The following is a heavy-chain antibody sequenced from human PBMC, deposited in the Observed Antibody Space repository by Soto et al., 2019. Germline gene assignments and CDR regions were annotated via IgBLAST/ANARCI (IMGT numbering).Heavy chain of an antibody. Sequence: PSEPLSLTRTVSCGSISRGGYYWGWIRQHPGKGLEWIGYIYYSGSMNYNPSLKSRVIISDDTSKNQIFLRLSSVTAADTAVYYCARAYYDSSGYSLDPWGQGILVTVSS. J-gene: IGHJ5*02. D-gene: IGHD3-22*01. V-gene: IGHV4-61*08. CDR3: ARAYYDSSGYSLDP. CDR1: CGSISRGGYY. CDR2: IYYSGSM.